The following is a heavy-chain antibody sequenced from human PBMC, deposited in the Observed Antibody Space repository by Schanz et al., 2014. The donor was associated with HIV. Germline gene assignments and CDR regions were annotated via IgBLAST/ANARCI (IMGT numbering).Heavy chain of an antibody. CDR2: LIPFFVTP. CDR3: AKARNSALPY. Sequence: QVQLVQSEAEVKRPGSSVKVSCRTSGYSFMNAAINWVRQAPGQGLEWLGGLIPFFVTPKYAQKFQGRLTISADESTSTAHMELRSLTSEDTAIYYCAKARNSALPYWGQGGLVTVSS. CDR1: GYSFMNAA. D-gene: IGHD4-4*01. V-gene: IGHV1-69*01. J-gene: IGHJ4*02.